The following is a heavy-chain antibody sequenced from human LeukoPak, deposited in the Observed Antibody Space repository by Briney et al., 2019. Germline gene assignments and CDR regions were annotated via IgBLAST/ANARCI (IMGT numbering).Heavy chain of an antibody. D-gene: IGHD3-9*01. V-gene: IGHV3-48*04. CDR1: GFTFSSYS. CDR2: ISSSSSTI. CDR3: ARQNYDILTGYYPIFDY. Sequence: GGSLRLSCAASGFTFSSYSMNWVRPAPGKGLEWVSYISSSSSTIYYADSVKGRFTISRDNAKNSLYLQMNSLRAEDTAVYYCARQNYDILTGYYPIFDYWGQGTLVTVSS. J-gene: IGHJ4*02.